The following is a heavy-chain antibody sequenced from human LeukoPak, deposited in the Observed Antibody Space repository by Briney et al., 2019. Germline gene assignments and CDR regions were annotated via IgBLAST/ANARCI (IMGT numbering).Heavy chain of an antibody. CDR2: IYYSGST. CDR1: GGSVSSGSYY. Sequence: SETLSLTCTVSGGSVSSGSYYWSWIRQPPGKGLEWIGYIYYSGSTNYNPSLKSRVTISVDTSKNQFSLKLSSVTAADTAVYYCARTQLWVTTLDYWGQGTLVTVSS. D-gene: IGHD5-18*01. CDR3: ARTQLWVTTLDY. V-gene: IGHV4-61*01. J-gene: IGHJ4*02.